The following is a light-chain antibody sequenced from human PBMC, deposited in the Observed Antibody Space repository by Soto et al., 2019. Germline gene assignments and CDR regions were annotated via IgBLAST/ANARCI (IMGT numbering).Light chain of an antibody. CDR3: QQTSSAPFT. Sequence: DIQMTQSPYSLSAAVGDRVTIACRASQNINTYLNWYQRKPGKAPKLLIFDAASLQSGVPSTFSGGGSRTDFTLTITSLQPEDFATYYCQQTSSAPFTFGPGTKVDIK. J-gene: IGKJ3*01. CDR1: QNINTY. CDR2: DAA. V-gene: IGKV1-39*01.